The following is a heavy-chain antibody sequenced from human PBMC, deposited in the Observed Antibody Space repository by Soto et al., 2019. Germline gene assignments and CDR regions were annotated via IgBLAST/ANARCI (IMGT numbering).Heavy chain of an antibody. D-gene: IGHD4-4*01. CDR1: GGSISSGGYS. Sequence: SETLSLTCAVSGGSISSGGYSWSWIRQPPGKGLEWIGYIYHSGSTYYNPTLKSRVTISVDRSKNQFSLKLSSVTAADTAVYYCARGYHDYTRGWFDPWGQGTLVTVSS. CDR3: ARGYHDYTRGWFDP. V-gene: IGHV4-30-2*01. CDR2: IYHSGST. J-gene: IGHJ5*02.